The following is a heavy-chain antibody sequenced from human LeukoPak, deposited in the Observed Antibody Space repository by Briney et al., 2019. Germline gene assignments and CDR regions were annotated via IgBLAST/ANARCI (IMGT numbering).Heavy chain of an antibody. CDR2: ISNDGSNK. D-gene: IGHD6-19*01. J-gene: IGHJ4*02. Sequence: GGTLRLSCAASGFTFTSYAMHWVRQAPGKGLEWVAIISNDGSNKYYADSVKGRFAISRDNSKSTVYLQMNSLRAEDTAVYYCARDLGLGRGWYGGDYWGQGTLVTVSS. V-gene: IGHV3-30*09. CDR1: GFTFTSYA. CDR3: ARDLGLGRGWYGGDY.